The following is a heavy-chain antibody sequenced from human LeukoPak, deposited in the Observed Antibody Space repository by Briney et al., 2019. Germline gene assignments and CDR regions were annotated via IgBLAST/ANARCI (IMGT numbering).Heavy chain of an antibody. V-gene: IGHV3-23*01. CDR1: GFTLGDYA. D-gene: IGHD7-27*01. J-gene: IGHJ4*02. Sequence: GGSLRLSCTASGFTLGDYAMSWGRQAPGKGLEWLSGISPRGGGTYYADSVKGRFTISRDDSKSTLSLQMNSLRVEDTAVYYCARDLAWGAFDYWGQGTLVSVSS. CDR2: ISPRGGGT. CDR3: ARDLAWGAFDY.